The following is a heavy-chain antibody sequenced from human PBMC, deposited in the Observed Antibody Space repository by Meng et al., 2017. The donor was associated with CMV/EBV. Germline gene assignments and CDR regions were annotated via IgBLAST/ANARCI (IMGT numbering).Heavy chain of an antibody. J-gene: IGHJ4*02. D-gene: IGHD6-19*01. CDR2: IDWDDDK. CDR3: ARISLTCSSGWCFDY. V-gene: IGHV2-70D*14. Sequence: SGPTLVKPTRTLTLTCTFSGFSLSTSGMRVSWIRQPPGKALEWLARIDWDDDKFYSTSPKTRLTISKDTSKNQVVLTMTNMDPVDTATYYCARISLTCSSGWCFDYWGQGTLVTVSS. CDR1: GFSLSTSGMR.